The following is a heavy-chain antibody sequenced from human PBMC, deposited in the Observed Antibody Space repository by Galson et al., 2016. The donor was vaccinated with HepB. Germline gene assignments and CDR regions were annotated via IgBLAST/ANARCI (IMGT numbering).Heavy chain of an antibody. CDR3: ARGGEIVVVEYAVDYFGMDV. D-gene: IGHD2-15*01. CDR2: IIPIFGTP. CDR1: GGTFNSYV. J-gene: IGHJ6*02. Sequence: SVKVSCKASGGTFNSYVISWVRQAPGQGLEWMGGIIPIFGTPNYAQKFQGRVTITADESTSTAYMELRSLRSEDTAVYYCARGGEIVVVEYAVDYFGMDVWGQGTTVIVSS. V-gene: IGHV1-69*13.